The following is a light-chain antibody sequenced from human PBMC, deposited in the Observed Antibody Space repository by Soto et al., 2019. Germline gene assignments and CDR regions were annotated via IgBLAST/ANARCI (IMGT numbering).Light chain of an antibody. CDR2: GSS. J-gene: IGKJ2*01. CDR1: QSVTNKY. Sequence: EVVLTQSPGTLSLSPGERATLSCRASQSVTNKYLAWYHQKPGEAPRLLIFGSSDRATGIAHRFCGSGSGADYTLTISSMEPADFAVYYCQQYGSSPPYTFGQGTKLEI. CDR3: QQYGSSPPYT. V-gene: IGKV3-20*01.